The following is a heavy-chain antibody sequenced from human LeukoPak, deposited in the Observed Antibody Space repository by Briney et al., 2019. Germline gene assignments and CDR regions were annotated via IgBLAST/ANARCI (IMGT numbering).Heavy chain of an antibody. V-gene: IGHV1-18*01. J-gene: IGHJ6*03. CDR1: GYSFTSYG. CDR2: ISAYNGAT. Sequence: GASVKVSCKASGYSFTSYGISWVRQAPGQGLEWMGWISAYNGATNHAHEFQGRVTMTTDTPTTTAYMELRSLRSDDTAVYYCARQQLGWATIRNVGYYQHYYMDVWGKGTTVTVSS. D-gene: IGHD6-13*01. CDR3: ARQQLGWATIRNVGYYQHYYMDV.